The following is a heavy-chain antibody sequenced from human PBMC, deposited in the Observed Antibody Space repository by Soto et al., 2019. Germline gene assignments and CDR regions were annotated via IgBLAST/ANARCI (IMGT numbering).Heavy chain of an antibody. CDR3: ARRPRSTLQYNY. CDR1: GGSISSGGYS. CDR2: IYHSGST. V-gene: IGHV4-30-2*01. Sequence: SETLSLTCAVSGGSISSGGYSWSWIRQPPGKGLEWIGYIYHSGSTYYNPSLKSRVTISVDRSKNQFSLKLSSVTAADTAVYYCARRPRSTLQYNYWGQGTLVTVSS. J-gene: IGHJ4*02. D-gene: IGHD4-4*01.